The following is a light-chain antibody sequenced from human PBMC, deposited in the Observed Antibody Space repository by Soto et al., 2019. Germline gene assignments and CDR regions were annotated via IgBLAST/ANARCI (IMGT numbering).Light chain of an antibody. Sequence: VMTQCPDTLSVSPGEGATLSCRVSQSIRSNLAWYQQRPGQAPRLLMYGASTRADGIPARFTGSGSGTEFTLTISSLQSEDFAVYYCQQYNNWPSWTFGQGTKVDIK. CDR1: QSIRSN. V-gene: IGKV3-15*01. J-gene: IGKJ1*01. CDR2: GAS. CDR3: QQYNNWPSWT.